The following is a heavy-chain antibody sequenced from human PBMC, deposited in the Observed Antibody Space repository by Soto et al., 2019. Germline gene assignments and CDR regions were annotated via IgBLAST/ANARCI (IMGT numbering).Heavy chain of an antibody. CDR2: IYYSGST. D-gene: IGHD6-19*01. J-gene: IGHJ6*02. CDR1: GGSVSSGSYY. V-gene: IGHV4-61*01. Sequence: SETLSLTCTVSGGSVSSGSYYWGWIRQPPGKGLEWIGYIYYSGSTNYNPSLKSRVTISVDTSKSQFSLKLSSVTAADTAVYYCARDTRGGGAVAGFPLYYYGMDVWGQGTTVTVSS. CDR3: ARDTRGGGAVAGFPLYYYGMDV.